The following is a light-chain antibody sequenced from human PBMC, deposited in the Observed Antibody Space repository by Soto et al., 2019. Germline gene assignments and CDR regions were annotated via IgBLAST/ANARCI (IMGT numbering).Light chain of an antibody. CDR2: DAS. Sequence: EIVLTQSPATLSLSPGGRATLSCRASQSVSTYLDWYQQKPGRAPRLLIYDASNRATGIPARFSGSGSGTDFTLTISSLEPEDFAVYYCQQRRNWPLTFGPGTKVDIK. J-gene: IGKJ3*01. CDR1: QSVSTY. V-gene: IGKV3-11*01. CDR3: QQRRNWPLT.